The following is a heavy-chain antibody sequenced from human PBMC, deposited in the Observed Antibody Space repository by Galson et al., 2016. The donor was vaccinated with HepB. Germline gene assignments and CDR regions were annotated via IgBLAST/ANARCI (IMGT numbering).Heavy chain of an antibody. D-gene: IGHD4-23*01. CDR2: IIPLFGTA. Sequence: SVKVSCKASGGTFSTYVISWVRQAPGQGLEWMGGIIPLFGTANYAQKFQGRVTITADKSTSTVYMKLSGLRSEDTAVYYCARAGGGNHRPLDYWGQGTLVTVSS. J-gene: IGHJ4*02. CDR3: ARAGGGNHRPLDY. CDR1: GGTFSTYV. V-gene: IGHV1-69*06.